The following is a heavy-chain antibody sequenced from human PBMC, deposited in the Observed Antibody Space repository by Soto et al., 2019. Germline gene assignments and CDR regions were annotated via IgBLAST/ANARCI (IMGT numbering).Heavy chain of an antibody. V-gene: IGHV2-26*01. CDR1: GFSLTNGRMG. D-gene: IGHD4-17*01. CDR3: ARMDGDYNYYGLDV. CDR2: FFSDAER. J-gene: IGHJ6*02. Sequence: SGPTLVNPTEALTLTCSVSGFSLTNGRMGVSWIRQPPGKALEWLAHFFSDAERSYSTSMQSRLNMYKDSSGSQVVLTMTNMAPADTATYFCARMDGDYNYYGLDVWGHGIAVTVSS.